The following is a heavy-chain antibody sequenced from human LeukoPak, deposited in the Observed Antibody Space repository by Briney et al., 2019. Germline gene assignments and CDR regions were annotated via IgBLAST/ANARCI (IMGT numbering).Heavy chain of an antibody. CDR1: GYTFTGYY. Sequence: GASLKISCKASGYTFTGYYMHRVRHAPGQGLEWMGWINPNSGGTNYAQKFQGRVTMTRDTSISTAYMELSRLRSDDTAVYYCARDREGADYWGQGTLFTASS. D-gene: IGHD1-26*01. CDR3: ARDREGADY. V-gene: IGHV1-2*02. CDR2: INPNSGGT. J-gene: IGHJ4*02.